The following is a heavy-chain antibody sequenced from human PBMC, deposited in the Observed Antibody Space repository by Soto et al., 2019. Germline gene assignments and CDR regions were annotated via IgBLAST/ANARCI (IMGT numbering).Heavy chain of an antibody. CDR1: GFTFSSYG. Sequence: GGSLRLSCAASGFTFSSYGMHWVRQAPGKGLEWVAVIWYDGSNKYYADSVKGRFTISRDNSKNTLYLQMNSLRAEDTAVYYCARDRDPYDSSGYHFDYWGQGTLVTVSS. V-gene: IGHV3-33*01. CDR3: ARDRDPYDSSGYHFDY. D-gene: IGHD3-22*01. J-gene: IGHJ4*02. CDR2: IWYDGSNK.